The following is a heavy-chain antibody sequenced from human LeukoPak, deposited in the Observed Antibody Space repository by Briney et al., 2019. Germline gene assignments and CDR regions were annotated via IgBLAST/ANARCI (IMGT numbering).Heavy chain of an antibody. Sequence: GGSLRLSCAASGFTFSSYAMSWVRQAPGKGLEWVSSISSSSSYIYYADSVKGRFTISRDNAKNSLYLQMNSLRAEDTAVYYCARSIAVAADAFDIWGQGTMVTVSS. J-gene: IGHJ3*02. D-gene: IGHD6-19*01. CDR3: ARSIAVAADAFDI. V-gene: IGHV3-21*01. CDR2: ISSSSSYI. CDR1: GFTFSSYA.